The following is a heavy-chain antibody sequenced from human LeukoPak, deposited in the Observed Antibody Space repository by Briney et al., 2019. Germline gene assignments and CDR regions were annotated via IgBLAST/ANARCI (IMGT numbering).Heavy chain of an antibody. CDR1: GGSISRYY. D-gene: IGHD3-10*01. Sequence: SETLSLTCTVSGGSISRYYWSWIRQPPGKGLEWIGYIYYSGSTNYNPSLKSRVTISVDTSKNQFSLKLSSVTAADTAVYYCARKGSYHYYMDVWGKGTTVTVSS. CDR2: IYYSGST. V-gene: IGHV4-59*01. J-gene: IGHJ6*03. CDR3: ARKGSYHYYMDV.